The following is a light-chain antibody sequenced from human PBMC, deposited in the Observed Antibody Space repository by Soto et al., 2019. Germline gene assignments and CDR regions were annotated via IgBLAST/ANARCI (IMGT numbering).Light chain of an antibody. Sequence: DIPMTQSPSTLSASVGDRVTITCRASQSISSWLAWYQQRPGKAPKLLIYKASSLETGVPSRFSGSESGTVFTLTIDSLQPDDFATYYCQQYKSYPLTFGGGTKVEIK. V-gene: IGKV1-5*03. J-gene: IGKJ4*01. CDR2: KAS. CDR3: QQYKSYPLT. CDR1: QSISSW.